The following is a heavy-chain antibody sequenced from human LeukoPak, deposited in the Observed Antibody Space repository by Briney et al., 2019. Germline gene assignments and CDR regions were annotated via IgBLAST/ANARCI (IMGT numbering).Heavy chain of an antibody. Sequence: PGGSLRLSCVASGFTFSSYSMNWVRQAPGKGLEWVSYISSSSSTIYYADSVKGRFTISRDNAKNSLYLQMNSLRDEDTAVYYCARNPGITMVREESGSFDYWGQGTLVTVSS. CDR2: ISSSSSTI. J-gene: IGHJ4*02. V-gene: IGHV3-48*02. D-gene: IGHD3-10*01. CDR1: GFTFSSYS. CDR3: ARNPGITMVREESGSFDY.